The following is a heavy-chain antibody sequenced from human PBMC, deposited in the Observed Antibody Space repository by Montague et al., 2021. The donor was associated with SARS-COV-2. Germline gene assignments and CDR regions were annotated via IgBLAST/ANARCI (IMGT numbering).Heavy chain of an antibody. V-gene: IGHV4-4*07. CDR2: IYSSGSI. CDR3: ARNPGEYYGMDV. D-gene: IGHD3-16*01. J-gene: IGHJ6*02. CDR1: GGSIGNYY. Sequence: TLSLTCNVSGGSIGNYYWSWIRQPAGKGLEWIGRIYSSGSIYYNPSLKTRITLSVDTSKNQLSLRLNSVTAADTAVYYCARNPGEYYGMDVWGQGTTVTVSS.